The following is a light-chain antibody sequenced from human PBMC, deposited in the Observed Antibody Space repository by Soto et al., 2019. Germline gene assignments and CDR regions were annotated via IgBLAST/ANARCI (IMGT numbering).Light chain of an antibody. Sequence: QSALTQPASVSGSPGQSITISCTGTSSDVGGYNYVSWSQQHPGKAPKLMMYEVSNRPSGVSNRFSGSKSGNTASLNISGLQAEDEADYYCSSYTSSSTLVFGTGTKLAVL. CDR3: SSYTSSSTLV. CDR1: SSDVGGYNY. CDR2: EVS. V-gene: IGLV2-14*01. J-gene: IGLJ1*01.